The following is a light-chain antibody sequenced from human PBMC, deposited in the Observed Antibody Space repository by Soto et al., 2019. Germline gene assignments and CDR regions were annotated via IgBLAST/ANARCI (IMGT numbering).Light chain of an antibody. CDR1: QSVSSSY. CDR3: QQYGSSQS. Sequence: EIVLTQSPGTLSLSPGERATLSCRAGQSVSSSYLAWYQQKPGQAPRLLIYGASSRATGIPDTFSGSGSGTDFTLTISRLEPEDFAVYYCQQYGSSQSFGQGTTVEI. J-gene: IGKJ1*01. V-gene: IGKV3-20*01. CDR2: GAS.